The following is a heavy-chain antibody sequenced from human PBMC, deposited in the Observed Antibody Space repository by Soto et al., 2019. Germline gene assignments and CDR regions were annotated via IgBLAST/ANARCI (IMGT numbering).Heavy chain of an antibody. D-gene: IGHD2-15*01. CDR2: INHSGST. CDR1: GGSFSGYY. V-gene: IGHV4-34*01. J-gene: IGHJ6*02. Sequence: ETLSLTCAVYGGSFSGYYWSWIRQPPGKGLEWIGEINHSGSTNYNPSLKSRVTISVDTSKNQFSLKLSSVTAADTAVYYCARGGPIVGLGYYYYYGMDVWGQGTTVTVSS. CDR3: ARGGPIVGLGYYYYYGMDV.